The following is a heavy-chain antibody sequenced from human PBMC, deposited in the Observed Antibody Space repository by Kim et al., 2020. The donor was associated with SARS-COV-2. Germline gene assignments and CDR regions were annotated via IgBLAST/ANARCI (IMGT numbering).Heavy chain of an antibody. D-gene: IGHD2-2*01. Sequence: SETLSLTCTVSGGSISSYYWSWIRQPPGKALEWIGYIYSSGSTDYNESLKSRVTISVDTSNNLFSLRLNSVTAADTAVYYCARHSTTWYGGMDVWGQGTT. J-gene: IGHJ6*02. V-gene: IGHV4-59*08. CDR1: GGSISSYY. CDR2: IYSSGST. CDR3: ARHSTTWYGGMDV.